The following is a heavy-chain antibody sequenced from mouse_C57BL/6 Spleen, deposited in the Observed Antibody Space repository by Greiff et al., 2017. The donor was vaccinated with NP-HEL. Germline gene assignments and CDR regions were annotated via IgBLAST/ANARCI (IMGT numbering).Heavy chain of an antibody. J-gene: IGHJ4*01. CDR3: AKGGGYYDYDDAMDY. Sequence: VQLQQSGPELVKPGASVKISCKASGYSFTGYYMNWVKQSPEKSLEWIGEINPSTGGTTYNQKFKAKATLTVDKSSSTAYMQLKSLTSEDSAVYYCAKGGGYYDYDDAMDYWGQGTSVTVSS. CDR2: INPSTGGT. V-gene: IGHV1-42*01. D-gene: IGHD2-4*01. CDR1: GYSFTGYY.